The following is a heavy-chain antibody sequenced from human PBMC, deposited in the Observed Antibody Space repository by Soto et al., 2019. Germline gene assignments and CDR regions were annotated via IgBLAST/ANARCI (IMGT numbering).Heavy chain of an antibody. Sequence: QITLKESGHPLVRPAQTLTLTCAFFGFSLTTTSMAVPWNGQPPGRALEWLALIYWDEDQRYSPSLKNRLTSSQDTSSSRVVLTISNTNPEDTGTYFSAHAGDYDLLSFDPWGTGTLVTVSS. D-gene: IGHD4-17*01. CDR1: GFSLTTTSMA. CDR3: AHAGDYDLLSFDP. CDR2: IYWDEDQ. V-gene: IGHV2-5*02. J-gene: IGHJ5*02.